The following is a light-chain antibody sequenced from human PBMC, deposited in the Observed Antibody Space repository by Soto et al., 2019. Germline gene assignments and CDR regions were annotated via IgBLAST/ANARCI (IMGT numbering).Light chain of an antibody. Sequence: DVQVTQSPASLSASLGDRVNISCRTSQGIYIYLAWYQQRPGQIPKLLINAASSLQSGVPSRFSGSGSGTHCTLTMSSLQPDDVATYYCQKYDSAPRTFGQGTKVEIK. CDR3: QKYDSAPRT. V-gene: IGKV1-27*01. J-gene: IGKJ1*01. CDR2: AAS. CDR1: QGIYIY.